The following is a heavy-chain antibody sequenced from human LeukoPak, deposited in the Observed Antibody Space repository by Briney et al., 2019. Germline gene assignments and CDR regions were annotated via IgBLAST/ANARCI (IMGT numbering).Heavy chain of an antibody. CDR3: ARDYSYYGSGSYEDLFDY. CDR2: ISAYNGNT. Sequence: VSVKVSCKPSGYTFTSYGLRWVRQAPGRGLEWMEWISAYNGNTNYAQKLQGRVTMTTDTSTSTAYMELRSLRSDDTAVYYCARDYSYYGSGSYEDLFDYWGQGTLVTVSS. D-gene: IGHD3-10*01. J-gene: IGHJ4*02. CDR1: GYTFTSYG. V-gene: IGHV1-18*01.